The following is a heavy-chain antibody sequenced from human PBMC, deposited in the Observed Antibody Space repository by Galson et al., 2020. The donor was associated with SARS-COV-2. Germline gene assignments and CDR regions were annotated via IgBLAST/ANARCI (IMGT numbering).Heavy chain of an antibody. CDR3: TGGHYSL. D-gene: IGHD1-26*01. CDR1: GFTFSEHW. Sequence: GGSLRLSCVASGFTFSEHWMRWVRQSAGKGLEWLAHVNPDGSDNYHVYSVKGRFTISRDNTKKSLYLQMNSLRPEDTATDYCTGGHYSLWGQGTTVTVSS. V-gene: IGHV3-7*01. J-gene: IGHJ3*01. CDR2: VNPDGSDN.